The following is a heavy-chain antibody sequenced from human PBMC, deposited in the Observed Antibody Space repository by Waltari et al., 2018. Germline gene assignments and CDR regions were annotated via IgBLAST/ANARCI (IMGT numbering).Heavy chain of an antibody. D-gene: IGHD3-10*01. Sequence: QVQLQESGPGLVKPSETLSLTCTVSGGSISSYYWSWIRQPPGKGLEWIGYIYYSGSTNYNPSLKCRVTISVDTSKNQFSLKLSSVTAADTAVYYCARVGRAWYFDLWGRGTLVTVSS. CDR1: GGSISSYY. CDR3: ARVGRAWYFDL. J-gene: IGHJ2*01. V-gene: IGHV4-59*01. CDR2: IYYSGST.